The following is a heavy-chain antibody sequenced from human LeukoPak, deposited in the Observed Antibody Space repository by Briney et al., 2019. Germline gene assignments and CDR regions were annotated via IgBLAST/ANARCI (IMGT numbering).Heavy chain of an antibody. CDR2: ISSNGGRT. V-gene: IGHV3-64D*09. Sequence: PGGSLRLSCSASGFCFSSFDMHWVRQAPGKGLEYVSAISSNGGRTYYADSVKGRFTISRDNSKNTLYLQMSSLRAEDTAVYYCVNPYCTSSTCCPNWGQGTLVTVSS. D-gene: IGHD2-2*01. CDR1: GFCFSSFD. CDR3: VNPYCTSSTCCPN. J-gene: IGHJ4*02.